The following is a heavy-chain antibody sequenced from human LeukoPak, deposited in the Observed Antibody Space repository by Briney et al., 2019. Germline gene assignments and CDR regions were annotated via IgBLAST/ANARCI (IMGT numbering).Heavy chain of an antibody. Sequence: PSETLSLTCTVSGGSISSYYRSWIRQPPGNELKWIGYIYYSGSTNYNPSLKSRVTISVDTSKNQFSLKLSSVTAADTAVYYCARVGSSWRYFDYWGQGTLVTVSS. V-gene: IGHV4-59*01. J-gene: IGHJ4*02. CDR1: GGSISSYY. CDR3: ARVGSSWRYFDY. CDR2: IYYSGST. D-gene: IGHD6-13*01.